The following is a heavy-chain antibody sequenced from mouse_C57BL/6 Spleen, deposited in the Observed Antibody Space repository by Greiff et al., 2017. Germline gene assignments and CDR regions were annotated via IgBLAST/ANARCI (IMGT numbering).Heavy chain of an antibody. Sequence: DVKLVESGGGLVKPGGSLKLSCAASGFTFSDYGMHWVRQAPEKGLEWVAYISRGSSTIYYADTGKGRFTISRYNAKNTLFLQMTSLRSEDTAMYYCARRLYYFDYWGPGTTLTVSS. D-gene: IGHD3-3*01. CDR3: ARRLYYFDY. CDR1: GFTFSDYG. CDR2: ISRGSSTI. J-gene: IGHJ2*01. V-gene: IGHV5-17*01.